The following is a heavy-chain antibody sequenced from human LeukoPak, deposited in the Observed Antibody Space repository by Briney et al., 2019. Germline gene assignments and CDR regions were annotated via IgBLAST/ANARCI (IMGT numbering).Heavy chain of an antibody. V-gene: IGHV4-61*01. D-gene: IGHD3-3*01. J-gene: IGHJ4*02. CDR2: IYYSGST. CDR3: ARLLELYYDFWSGYLYYFDY. Sequence: SETLSLTCTVSGGSVSSGSYYWRWIRQPPGKGLEWIGYIYYSGSTNYNPSLKSRVTISVDTSKNQFSLKLSSVTAADTAVYYCARLLELYYDFWSGYLYYFDYWGQGTLVTVSS. CDR1: GGSVSSGSYY.